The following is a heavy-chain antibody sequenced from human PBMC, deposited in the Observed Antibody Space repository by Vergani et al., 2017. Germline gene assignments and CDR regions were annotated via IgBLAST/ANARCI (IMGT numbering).Heavy chain of an antibody. D-gene: IGHD5-24*01. J-gene: IGHJ4*02. Sequence: QVQLQESGPGLVKPSQTLSLTCTVSGGSIRSDEFYWNWIRQPPGKGLEWIGYIDYSGSTYYNPSLKSRLTMSVDASKNQFSLKLTSVTAADTAVYYCARSRDGYNFDVWWGQGTLVTVSS. CDR1: GGSIRSDEFY. CDR2: IDYSGST. CDR3: ARSRDGYNFDVW. V-gene: IGHV4-30-4*08.